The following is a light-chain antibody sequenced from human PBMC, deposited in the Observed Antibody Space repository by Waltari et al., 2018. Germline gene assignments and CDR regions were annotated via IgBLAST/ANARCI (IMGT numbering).Light chain of an antibody. CDR3: QQYNSYSLWT. CDR1: QSVNSW. Sequence: DIQMTQSPSTLSASIGDRVTITCRASQSVNSWLAWYQQKPGKAPKLLIYKASNLDSGVPSRFSGGGSGTEITLTISSLQPDDFATYYCQQYNSYSLWTFGQGTKVEIK. CDR2: KAS. J-gene: IGKJ1*01. V-gene: IGKV1-5*03.